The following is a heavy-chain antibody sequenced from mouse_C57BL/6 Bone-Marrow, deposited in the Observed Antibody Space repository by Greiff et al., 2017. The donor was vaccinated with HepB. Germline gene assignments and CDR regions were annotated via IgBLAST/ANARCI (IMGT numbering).Heavy chain of an antibody. D-gene: IGHD2-5*01. CDR3: ARERDSNFLDY. J-gene: IGHJ2*01. CDR1: GYTFTSYW. CDR2: IDPSDSYT. V-gene: IGHV1-59*01. Sequence: VQLQQPGAELVRPGTSVKLSCKASGYTFTSYWMHWVKQRPGQGLEWIGVIDPSDSYTNYNQKFKGKATLTVDTSSSTAYMQLSSLTSEDSAVYYCARERDSNFLDYWGQGTTLTVSS.